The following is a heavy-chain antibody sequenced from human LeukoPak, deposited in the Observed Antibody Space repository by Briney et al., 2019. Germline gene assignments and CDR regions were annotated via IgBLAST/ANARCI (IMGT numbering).Heavy chain of an antibody. Sequence: SETLSLTCAVYGGSFSGYYWSWIRQPPGKGLEWIAEIDHSGRTNFNRSLKSRVTISVDTSKNHFSLKLSSVTAADTAVYYCARKGLTKPLSVAVDFDSWAQGTLVTVSS. V-gene: IGHV4-34*01. CDR2: IDHSGRT. CDR3: ARKGLTKPLSVAVDFDS. D-gene: IGHD6-19*01. CDR1: GGSFSGYY. J-gene: IGHJ4*02.